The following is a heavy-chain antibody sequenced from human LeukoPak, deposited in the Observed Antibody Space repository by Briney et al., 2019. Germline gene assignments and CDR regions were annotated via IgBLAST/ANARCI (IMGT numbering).Heavy chain of an antibody. CDR2: ISKDGRST. V-gene: IGHV3-74*03. CDR1: GFTFSSSW. J-gene: IGHJ4*02. CDR3: AKDLSSGNSI. D-gene: IGHD4-23*01. Sequence: PGGSLRLSCAASGFTFSSSWMHWVRQAPGKGLFWVSRISKDGRSTTYAESVKGRFTISRDNAKNTIYLQMNSLRVEDTAVYYCAKDLSSGNSIWGQGALVTVSS.